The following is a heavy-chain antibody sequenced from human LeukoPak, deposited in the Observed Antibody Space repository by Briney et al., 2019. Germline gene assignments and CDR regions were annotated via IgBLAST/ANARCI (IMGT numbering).Heavy chain of an antibody. CDR3: ARVGSNDYVVLDY. CDR2: ISSSSNTI. Sequence: QPGGSLRLSCAASGFTFSSYSMNWVRQAPGKGLEWVSYISSSSNTIYYADSVKGRFTTSRDNALNSLYLQMNSLRVEDTAVYYCARVGSNDYVVLDYWGQGTLVTVSS. D-gene: IGHD4-17*01. V-gene: IGHV3-48*01. J-gene: IGHJ4*02. CDR1: GFTFSSYS.